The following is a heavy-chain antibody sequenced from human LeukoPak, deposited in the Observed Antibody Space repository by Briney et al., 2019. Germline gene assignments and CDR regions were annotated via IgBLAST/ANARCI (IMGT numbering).Heavy chain of an antibody. CDR3: AKDLPYHDFWSGYSPYYYMDV. CDR1: GFTVSSNY. D-gene: IGHD3-3*01. V-gene: IGHV3-53*01. J-gene: IGHJ6*03. Sequence: SGGSLRLSCAASGFTVSSNYMSWVRQAPGKGLEWVSVIYSGGSTYYADSVKGRFTISRDNSKNTLYLQMNSLRAEDTAVYYCAKDLPYHDFWSGYSPYYYMDVWGKGTTVTVSS. CDR2: IYSGGST.